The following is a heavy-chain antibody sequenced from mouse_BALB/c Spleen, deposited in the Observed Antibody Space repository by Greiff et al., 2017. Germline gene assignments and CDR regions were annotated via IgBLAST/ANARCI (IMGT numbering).Heavy chain of an antibody. CDR1: GFTFTDYY. CDR3: ARDNDGYPWFAY. Sequence: VESGGGLVQPGGSLRLSCATSGFTFTDYYMSWVRQPPGKALEWLGFIRNKANGYTTEYSASVKGRFTISRDNSQSILYLQMNTLRAEDSATYYCARDNDGYPWFAYWGQGTLVTVSA. CDR2: IRNKANGYTT. D-gene: IGHD2-3*01. V-gene: IGHV7-3*02. J-gene: IGHJ3*01.